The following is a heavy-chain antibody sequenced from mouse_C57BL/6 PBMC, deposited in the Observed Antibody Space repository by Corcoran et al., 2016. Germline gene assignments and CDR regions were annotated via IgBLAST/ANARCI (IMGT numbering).Heavy chain of an antibody. D-gene: IGHD1-1*01. CDR3: ARSPVLDYGSSYTWFAY. V-gene: IGHV9-3*01. J-gene: IGHJ3*01. CDR2: INTYSGVP. Sequence: QIQLVQSGPELKKPGETVKISCKASGYTFTTYGMSWVKQAPGKGLKWMGWINTYSGVPTYADDFKGRFAFSLETSASTAYLQINNLKNEDTATYCCARSPVLDYGSSYTWFAYWGQGTLVTVSA. CDR1: GYTFTTYG.